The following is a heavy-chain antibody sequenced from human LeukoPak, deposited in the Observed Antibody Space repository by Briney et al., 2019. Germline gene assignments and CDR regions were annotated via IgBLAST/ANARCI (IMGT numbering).Heavy chain of an antibody. D-gene: IGHD3-10*01. J-gene: IGHJ4*02. Sequence: GGSLRLSCAASGFTFDDYGMSWVRQPPGKGLEWVSGINWNGGSTGYADSVKGRFTISRDNAKNSLYLQMNSLRAEDTALYYCARDRGFGELYPFDYWGQGTLVTVSS. V-gene: IGHV3-20*04. CDR3: ARDRGFGELYPFDY. CDR1: GFTFDDYG. CDR2: INWNGGST.